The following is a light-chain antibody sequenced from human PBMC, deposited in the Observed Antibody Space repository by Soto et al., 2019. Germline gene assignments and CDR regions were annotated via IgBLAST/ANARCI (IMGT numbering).Light chain of an antibody. V-gene: IGLV2-14*01. CDR2: DVT. Sequence: QSVLTQPASVSGSPGQSITISCTVTRSDVGGYNFVSWYQQHPGKVPKLLIYDVTHRPSGVSNRFSASKSANTASLTISGLQAEDEADYYCSSYTSTNTLVFGGGTKLTVL. CDR1: RSDVGGYNF. CDR3: SSYTSTNTLV. J-gene: IGLJ2*01.